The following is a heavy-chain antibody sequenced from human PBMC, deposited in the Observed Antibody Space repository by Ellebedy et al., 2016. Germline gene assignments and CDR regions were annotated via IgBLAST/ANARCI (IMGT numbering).Heavy chain of an antibody. V-gene: IGHV3-53*01. D-gene: IGHD2-15*01. CDR2: IFSDGNT. CDR3: ARGVGSGWFDP. J-gene: IGHJ5*02. Sequence: GESLKISCTASGFTFGDYAMSWFRQAPGKGLEWVSAIFSDGNTYYADSVKGRFTISRDNSKNTLYLQMNSLRAEDTAVYYCARGVGSGWFDPWGQGTLVTVSS. CDR1: GFTFGDYA.